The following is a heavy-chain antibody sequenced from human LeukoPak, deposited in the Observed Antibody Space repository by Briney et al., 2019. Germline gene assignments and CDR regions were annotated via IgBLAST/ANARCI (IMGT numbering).Heavy chain of an antibody. CDR2: IDPSGGST. J-gene: IGHJ4*02. CDR3: ARGPSYSSSLGFSDY. V-gene: IGHV1-46*01. CDR1: GYTFTIYG. D-gene: IGHD6-13*01. Sequence: SVTVSFNSSGYTFTIYGISWVRQAPGQGLEWMGIIDPSGGSTSYAQKFQGRVTMTRDTSTSTVYMELSSLRSEDTAVYYCARGPSYSSSLGFSDYWGQGTLVTVSS.